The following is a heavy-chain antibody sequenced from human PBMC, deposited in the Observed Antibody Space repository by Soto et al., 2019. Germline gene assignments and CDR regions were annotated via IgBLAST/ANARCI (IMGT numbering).Heavy chain of an antibody. J-gene: IGHJ4*02. CDR2: IYYGGST. Sequence: QVQLQESGPGLVKPSETLSLTCTVSGGSVSSGSYYWSWIRQPPGKGLEWIGYIYYGGSTNYNPSLKSRVTISVDTSKNPFSLKLSSVTAADTAVYYCARLLCGGDCYLDYWGQGTLVTVSS. CDR1: GGSVSSGSYY. CDR3: ARLLCGGDCYLDY. D-gene: IGHD2-21*02. V-gene: IGHV4-61*01.